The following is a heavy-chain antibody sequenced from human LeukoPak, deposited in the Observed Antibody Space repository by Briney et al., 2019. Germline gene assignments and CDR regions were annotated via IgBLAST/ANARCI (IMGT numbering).Heavy chain of an antibody. D-gene: IGHD2-15*01. Sequence: PSETLSLTCTVSGYSISTDYYWTWIRPPPGKGLEWIGTMYHSGSTYYNPSLKSRVTISSDTSKNQFSLKLSSVTAADTAVYYCARSCSGGSCYHYYGMDVWGQGTTVTVSS. V-gene: IGHV4-38-2*02. CDR1: GYSISTDYY. CDR2: MYHSGST. CDR3: ARSCSGGSCYHYYGMDV. J-gene: IGHJ6*02.